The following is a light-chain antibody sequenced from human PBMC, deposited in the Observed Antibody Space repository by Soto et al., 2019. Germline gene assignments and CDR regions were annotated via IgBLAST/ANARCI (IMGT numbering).Light chain of an antibody. J-gene: IGKJ2*01. CDR1: QSVSSIN. CDR2: GAS. V-gene: IGKV3-20*01. CDR3: QQFGSSQYT. Sequence: EIVLTQSPGTLSLSPGERAALSCRASQSVSSINLAWYQQTPGQAPRLLIYGASNRATGIPDRFSGSGSGTDFTLTITRLEPEDFALYYCQQFGSSQYTFGQGTKLEIK.